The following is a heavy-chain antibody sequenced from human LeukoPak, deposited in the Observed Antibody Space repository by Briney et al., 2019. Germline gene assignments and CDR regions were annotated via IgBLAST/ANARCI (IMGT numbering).Heavy chain of an antibody. CDR1: GFTFSSYS. CDR2: ISSSSYI. D-gene: IGHD6-13*01. J-gene: IGHJ4*02. Sequence: PGGSLRLSCAASGFTFSSYSMNSVRQAPGRGLEWVSSISSSSYIYYADSVKGRFTISRDNAKNSLYLQMNSLRAEDTAVYYCATLLIAAAPGYWGQGTLVTVSS. CDR3: ATLLIAAAPGY. V-gene: IGHV3-21*01.